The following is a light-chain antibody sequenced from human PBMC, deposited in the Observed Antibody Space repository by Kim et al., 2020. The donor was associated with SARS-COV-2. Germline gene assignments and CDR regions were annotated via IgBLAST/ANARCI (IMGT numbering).Light chain of an antibody. CDR2: DVS. Sequence: GQSLTISCTGTSSDVVGYKYFSWYQQHPGKAPKLIIYDVSDRPSGVSNRFSGSKSGNTASLTISGLEAEDEADYYCSSYTSSTLVVFGAGTQLTVL. CDR1: SSDVVGYKY. J-gene: IGLJ3*02. V-gene: IGLV2-14*04. CDR3: SSYTSSTLVV.